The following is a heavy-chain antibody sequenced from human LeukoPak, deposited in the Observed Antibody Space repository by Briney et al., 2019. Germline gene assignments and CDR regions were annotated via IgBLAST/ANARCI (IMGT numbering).Heavy chain of an antibody. D-gene: IGHD1-26*01. CDR1: GFSFSTYV. CDR3: AKPGAPPSHAFDI. Sequence: GGSLRLSCAASGFSFSTYVMHWVRQAPGEGLEWVSAISGSGGSTYYADSVKGRFTISRDNSKNTLYLQMNSLRAEDTAVYYCAKPGAPPSHAFDIWGQGTMVTVSS. J-gene: IGHJ3*02. CDR2: ISGSGGST. V-gene: IGHV3-23*01.